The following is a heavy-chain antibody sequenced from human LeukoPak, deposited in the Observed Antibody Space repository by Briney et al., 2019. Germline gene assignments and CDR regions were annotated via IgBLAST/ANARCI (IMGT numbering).Heavy chain of an antibody. J-gene: IGHJ5*02. V-gene: IGHV3-23*01. CDR1: GFTFSSYA. D-gene: IGHD6-13*01. CDR3: ANSRSSWHSGWFDP. Sequence: PGGSLRLSCAASGFTFSSYAMSWVRQAPGKGLEWVSAISGSGGSTYYADSVKGRFTISRDNSKNTLYLQMNSLRAEDTAVYYCANSRSSWHSGWFDPWGQGTLVTVSS. CDR2: ISGSGGST.